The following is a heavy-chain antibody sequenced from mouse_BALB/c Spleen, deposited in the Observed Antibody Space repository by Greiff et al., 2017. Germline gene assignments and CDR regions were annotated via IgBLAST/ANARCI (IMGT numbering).Heavy chain of an antibody. CDR3: ARKDCGESTGFAY. J-gene: IGHJ3*01. CDR1: GFSLTSYG. CDR2: IWSGGST. V-gene: IGHV2-2*02. Sequence: QVQLQQSGPGLVQPSQSLSITCTVSGFSLTSYGVHWVRQSPGKGLEWLGVIWSGGSTAYNAAFISRLSISKDNSTSQVFFKMNSLQANDTAIYYCARKDCGESTGFAYWGQGTLVTVSA.